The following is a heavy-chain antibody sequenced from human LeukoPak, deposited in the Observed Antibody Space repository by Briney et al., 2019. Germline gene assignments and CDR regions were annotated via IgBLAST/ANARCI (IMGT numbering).Heavy chain of an antibody. V-gene: IGHV4-31*03. CDR1: GGSISSGGYY. D-gene: IGHD3-9*01. Sequence: SETLSLTCTVSGGSISSGGYYWSWIRQHPGKGLEWIGYIYYSGSTYYNPSLKSRVTISVDTSKNQFSLKLSSVTAADTAVYYCARERDILTGYSVFDIWGQGKMVPVFS. J-gene: IGHJ3*02. CDR2: IYYSGST. CDR3: ARERDILTGYSVFDI.